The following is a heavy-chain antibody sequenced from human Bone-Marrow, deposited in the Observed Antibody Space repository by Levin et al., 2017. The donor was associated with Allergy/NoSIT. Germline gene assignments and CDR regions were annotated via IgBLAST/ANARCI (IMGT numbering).Heavy chain of an antibody. Sequence: SETLSLTCTVSGGSISSSFYYWSWIRQPAGKGLEWIGRIYSSGSTNYNPSLRSRVTISVDTSKSQFSLKVRSVTAADTAIYYCARDRNVDTSMVVFDYWGQGTLVTVSS. D-gene: IGHD5-18*01. V-gene: IGHV4-61*02. J-gene: IGHJ4*02. CDR3: ARDRNVDTSMVVFDY. CDR2: IYSSGST. CDR1: GGSISSSFYY.